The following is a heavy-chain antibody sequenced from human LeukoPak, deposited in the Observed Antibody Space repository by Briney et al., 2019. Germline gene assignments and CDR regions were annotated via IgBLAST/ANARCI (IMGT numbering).Heavy chain of an antibody. CDR2: IYIIGVN. Sequence: SATLSLTCHVSGGSMWNYYWCGIRQPPAKGLAWIGYIYIIGVNNYNPSLNSRVVISVDTSKNQCPLKLSSVTAADTAVYYCARHTNSAVIIGDWFDPWGQGTLVTVSP. CDR3: ARHTNSAVIIGDWFDP. V-gene: IGHV4-59*08. D-gene: IGHD1-26*01. CDR1: GGSMWNYY. J-gene: IGHJ5*02.